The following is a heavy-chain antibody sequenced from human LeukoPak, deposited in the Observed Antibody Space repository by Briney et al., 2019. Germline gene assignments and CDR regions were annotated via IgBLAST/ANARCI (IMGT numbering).Heavy chain of an antibody. Sequence: GGSLRLSCAASGFTFSTHAMGWVRQAPGKGLEWVSSIVNSGGSIYYADSVKGRFTVSRDNPKNTLYLQMSSLRAEDTAVYYCARGGLWLRRYFDYWGQGTLVTVSS. D-gene: IGHD5-18*01. CDR1: GFTFSTHA. CDR2: IVNSGGSI. V-gene: IGHV3-23*01. CDR3: ARGGLWLRRYFDY. J-gene: IGHJ4*02.